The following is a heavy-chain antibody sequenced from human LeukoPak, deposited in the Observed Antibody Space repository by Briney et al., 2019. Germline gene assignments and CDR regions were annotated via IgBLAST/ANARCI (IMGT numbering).Heavy chain of an antibody. Sequence: GGSLRLSCAASGFTFSRYWMSWVRQAPGKGLEWVASIKQDGSERYYADSVKGRFTISGDNAKNSVYVQMNSLRAEDTAVFYCARSTSWYHKFDYWGQGTLVTVSS. CDR1: GFTFSRYW. CDR2: IKQDGSER. D-gene: IGHD2-2*01. J-gene: IGHJ4*02. CDR3: ARSTSWYHKFDY. V-gene: IGHV3-7*04.